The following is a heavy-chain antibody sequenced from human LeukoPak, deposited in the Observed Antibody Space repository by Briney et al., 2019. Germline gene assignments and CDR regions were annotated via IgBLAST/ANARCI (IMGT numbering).Heavy chain of an antibody. CDR3: ASSNYYDSSGYYFAQH. V-gene: IGHV1-18*01. J-gene: IGHJ1*01. Sequence: ASVKVSCKASGYTFTSYGISWVRQAPGQGLEWMGWISAYNGNTNYAQKLQGRVTMTTDTSTSTAYMELRSLRSDDTAVYYCASSNYYDSSGYYFAQHWGQGTLATVSS. CDR1: GYTFTSYG. D-gene: IGHD3-22*01. CDR2: ISAYNGNT.